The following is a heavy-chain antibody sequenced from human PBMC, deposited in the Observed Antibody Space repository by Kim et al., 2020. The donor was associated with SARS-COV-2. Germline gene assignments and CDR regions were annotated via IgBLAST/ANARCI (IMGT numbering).Heavy chain of an antibody. J-gene: IGHJ6*02. Sequence: ASVKVSCKASGYSFPTFSIVWVRQAPGQGLEWMGWINTNTANPTYAQDFTGRFVFSLDTSANTAYLEISSLKVEDTAVYYCATRGDSWSGYYWNYFYGMDVGGQGTTVTVSS. CDR1: GYSFPTFS. V-gene: IGHV7-4-1*02. D-gene: IGHD3-3*01. CDR2: INTNTANP. CDR3: ATRGDSWSGYYWNYFYGMDV.